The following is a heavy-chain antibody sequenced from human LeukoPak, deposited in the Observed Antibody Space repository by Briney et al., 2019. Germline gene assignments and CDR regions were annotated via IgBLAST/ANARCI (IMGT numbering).Heavy chain of an antibody. D-gene: IGHD2-2*01. CDR2: IYPGDSDT. CDR3: ARHYCSSTSCYYYYYMDV. V-gene: IGHV5-51*01. CDR1: GYSFTSYW. Sequence: GESLKISCKGSGYSFTSYWIGWVRQMPGKGLEWMGIIYPGDSDTRYSPSFQGQVTISADKSISTAYLQWSSLKASDTAMYYSARHYCSSTSCYYYYYMDVWGKGTTVTVSS. J-gene: IGHJ6*03.